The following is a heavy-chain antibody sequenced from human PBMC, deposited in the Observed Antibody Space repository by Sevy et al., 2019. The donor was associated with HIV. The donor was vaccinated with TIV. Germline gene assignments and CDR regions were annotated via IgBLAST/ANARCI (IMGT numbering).Heavy chain of an antibody. Sequence: GGSLRLSCATSGFSFSTYGMHWVRQAPGKGLEWVAGIWYDGSKKQYADSVKGRFTISRDNSKNTMYLQMNSLRVEDTALFYCARERDENSSGWSVPFDNWGQGTLVTASS. D-gene: IGHD6-19*01. CDR2: IWYDGSKK. V-gene: IGHV3-33*01. J-gene: IGHJ4*02. CDR3: ARERDENSSGWSVPFDN. CDR1: GFSFSTYG.